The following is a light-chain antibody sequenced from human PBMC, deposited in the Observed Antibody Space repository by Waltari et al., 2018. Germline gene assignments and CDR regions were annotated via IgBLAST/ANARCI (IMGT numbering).Light chain of an antibody. Sequence: SYDLTQPPSVSVSPGQPARITCSGDTLTNQFASWYQKKPGQAPVVVIYKDGVRPSGIPERFSGSSSGTTVTLTISGVQAEDEADYYCQSADSSGTSRDVLFGGGTKLTVL. V-gene: IGLV3-25*03. J-gene: IGLJ2*01. CDR3: QSADSSGTSRDVL. CDR2: KDG. CDR1: TLTNQF.